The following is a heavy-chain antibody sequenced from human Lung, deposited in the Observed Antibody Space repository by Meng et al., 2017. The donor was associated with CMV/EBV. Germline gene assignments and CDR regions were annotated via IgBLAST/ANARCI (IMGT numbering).Heavy chain of an antibody. Sequence: GESLKISCAASGFTFSTYWMSWVRQAPGRGLEWVANINQGGSEKYYVASVMGRFTVSRDNAKNSLYLQMNSLRAEDTAIYYCATSSSGFFDNWGQGALVTVS. CDR1: GFTFSTYW. D-gene: IGHD3-22*01. J-gene: IGHJ4*02. V-gene: IGHV3-7*01. CDR2: INQGGSEK. CDR3: ATSSSGFFDN.